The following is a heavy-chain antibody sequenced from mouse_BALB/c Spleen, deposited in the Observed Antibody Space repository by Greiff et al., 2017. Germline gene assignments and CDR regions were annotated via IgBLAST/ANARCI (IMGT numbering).Heavy chain of an antibody. CDR1: GFTFSSFG. J-gene: IGHJ4*01. CDR2: ISSGSSTI. CDR3: ARCGDPAGRCYAMDY. D-gene: IGHD2-13*01. V-gene: IGHV5-17*02. Sequence: EVMLVESGGGLVQPGGSRKLSCAASGFTFSSFGMHWVRQAPEKGLEWVAYISSGSSTIYYADTVKGRFTISRDNPKNTLFLQMTSLRSEDTAMYYSARCGDPAGRCYAMDYWGQGTSGTVSS.